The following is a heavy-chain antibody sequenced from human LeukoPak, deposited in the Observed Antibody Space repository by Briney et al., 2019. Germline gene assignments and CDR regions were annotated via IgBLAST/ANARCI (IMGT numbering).Heavy chain of an antibody. CDR2: IKQEGRAK. J-gene: IGHJ5*02. Sequence: GGTLRLSRAPSVFTPSTYCMNSVSQAPRRGLEWVANIKQEGRAKYSVASVKGRFTMSRDNAKNSLYLEMNSLRVEDTALYYCARGYADYANWFDRWGQGTLVTVSS. V-gene: IGHV3-7*01. D-gene: IGHD4-17*01. CDR3: ARGYADYANWFDR. CDR1: VFTPSTYC.